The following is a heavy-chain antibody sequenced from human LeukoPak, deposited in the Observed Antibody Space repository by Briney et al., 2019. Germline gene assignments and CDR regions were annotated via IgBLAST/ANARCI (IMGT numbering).Heavy chain of an antibody. J-gene: IGHJ4*02. Sequence: ASVKVSCKASGYTFTSYGISWVRQAPGQGLEWMGWISAYNGNTNYAQKLQGRVTMTTDTSTSTAYMELRSLRSDDTAVYYCARVGYSGYTPVWYFDYWGQGTLVTVSS. CDR3: ARVGYSGYTPVWYFDY. D-gene: IGHD5-12*01. CDR1: GYTFTSYG. CDR2: ISAYNGNT. V-gene: IGHV1-18*01.